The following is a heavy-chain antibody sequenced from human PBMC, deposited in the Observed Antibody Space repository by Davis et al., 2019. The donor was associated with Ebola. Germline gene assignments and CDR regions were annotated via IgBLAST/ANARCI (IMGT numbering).Heavy chain of an antibody. J-gene: IGHJ4*02. V-gene: IGHV4-59*01. CDR2: IYYSGST. CDR1: GGSISSYY. Sequence: GSLRLSCTVSGGSISSYYWSWIRQPPGKGLEWIGYIYYSGSTNYNPSLKSRVTISVDTSKNQFSLNLSSVTAADTAVYHCARDKGYCTGGVCSTHFDYWGQGTLVTVSS. CDR3: ARDKGYCTGGVCSTHFDY. D-gene: IGHD2-8*02.